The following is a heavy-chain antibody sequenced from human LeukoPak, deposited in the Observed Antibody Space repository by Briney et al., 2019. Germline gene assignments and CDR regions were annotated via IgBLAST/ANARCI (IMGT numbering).Heavy chain of an antibody. CDR1: GFTFSGSA. CDR2: IRSKANSYAT. J-gene: IGHJ6*02. D-gene: IGHD2-15*01. V-gene: IGHV3-73*01. CDR3: TRRGGRGYYYYGMDV. Sequence: GGSLKLSCAASGFTFSGSAMHWVRQASGKGLEWVGRIRSKANSYATAYAASVKGRFTISRDDSKNTAYLQMNSLKTEDTAVYYCTRRGGRGYYYYGMDVWGQGTTVTVSS.